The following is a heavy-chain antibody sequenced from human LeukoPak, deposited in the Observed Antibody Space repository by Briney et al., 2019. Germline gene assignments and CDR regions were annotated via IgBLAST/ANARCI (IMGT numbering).Heavy chain of an antibody. Sequence: SETLSLTCTVSGGSITSYYWNWIRQPPGKGLEWIGYISYSGSSNYNPSLKTRVTISIDTSKNQFSLKLNSVTAADTAVYYCASHGVVTANFDYWGQGTLVAVSS. D-gene: IGHD2-21*02. CDR3: ASHGVVTANFDY. V-gene: IGHV4-59*01. CDR1: GGSITSYY. J-gene: IGHJ4*02. CDR2: ISYSGSS.